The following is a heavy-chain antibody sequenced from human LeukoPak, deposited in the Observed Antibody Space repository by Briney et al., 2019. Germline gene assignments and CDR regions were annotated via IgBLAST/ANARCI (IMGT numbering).Heavy chain of an antibody. V-gene: IGHV3-21*01. Sequence: GGSLRLSCEASGFTFSNYSMNWVRQAPGKGLEWVSSISSSSSYIYYADSVKGRFTISRDNAKNSLYLQMNSLRAEDTAVYYCARSGYDFWSGYYYYYYYMDVWGKGTTVTVSS. D-gene: IGHD3-3*01. CDR1: GFTFSNYS. CDR2: ISSSSSYI. CDR3: ARSGYDFWSGYYYYYYYMDV. J-gene: IGHJ6*03.